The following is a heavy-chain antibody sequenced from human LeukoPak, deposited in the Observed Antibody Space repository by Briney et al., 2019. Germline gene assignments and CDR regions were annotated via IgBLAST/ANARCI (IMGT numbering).Heavy chain of an antibody. CDR3: ARDRYCSSTSCYGGYYYYGMDV. D-gene: IGHD2-2*01. CDR2: IIPILGIA. CDR1: GGTFSSYT. Sequence: GASVKVSCKASGGTFSSYTISWVRQAPGQGLEWMGRIIPILGIANYAQKFQGIVTITADKSTSTAYMELSSLRSEDTAVYYCARDRYCSSTSCYGGYYYYGMDVWGQGTTVTVSS. V-gene: IGHV1-69*04. J-gene: IGHJ6*02.